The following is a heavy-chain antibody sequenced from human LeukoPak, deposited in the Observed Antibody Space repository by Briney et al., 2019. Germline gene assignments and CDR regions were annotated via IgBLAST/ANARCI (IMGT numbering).Heavy chain of an antibody. D-gene: IGHD2-2*01. CDR2: IYYSGST. CDR1: GGSISSYY. J-gene: IGHJ6*03. CDR3: ARTTEGYCSSASCFGFSYSYYMDV. Sequence: PSETLSLACTVSGGSISSYYWSWIRQPPGKGLEWIGYIYYSGSTNYNPSLKSRVTISVDTSKNQFSLKLSSVIAADTAVYYCARTTEGYCSSASCFGFSYSYYMDVWGKGTTVTISS. V-gene: IGHV4-59*01.